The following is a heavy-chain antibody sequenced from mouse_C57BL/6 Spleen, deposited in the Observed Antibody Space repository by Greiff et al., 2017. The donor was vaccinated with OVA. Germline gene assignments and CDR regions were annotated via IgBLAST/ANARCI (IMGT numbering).Heavy chain of an antibody. J-gene: IGHJ2*01. CDR1: GYSFTGYY. CDR3: ARALYYYGSSYYFDY. CDR2: INPSTGGT. D-gene: IGHD1-1*01. V-gene: IGHV1-42*01. Sequence: EVQLQQSGPELVKPGASVEISCKASGYSFTGYYMNWVKQSPEKSLEWIGEINPSTGGTTYNQKFKAKATLTVDKSSSTAYMQLKSLTSEDSAVYYCARALYYYGSSYYFDYWGQGTTLTVSS.